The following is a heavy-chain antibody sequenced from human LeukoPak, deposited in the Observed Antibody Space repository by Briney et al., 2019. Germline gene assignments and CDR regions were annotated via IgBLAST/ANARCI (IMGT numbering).Heavy chain of an antibody. CDR3: AKAPSPVLRFLEWLNGIDY. CDR2: ISGSGGST. V-gene: IGHV3-23*01. Sequence: TGVSLGLSCAASGFTFSSYAMSWVRQAPGKGLEWVSAISGSGGSTYYADSVKGRFTISRDNSKNTLYLQMNSLRAEDTAVYYCAKAPSPVLRFLEWLNGIDYWGQGTLVTVSS. J-gene: IGHJ4*02. D-gene: IGHD3-3*01. CDR1: GFTFSSYA.